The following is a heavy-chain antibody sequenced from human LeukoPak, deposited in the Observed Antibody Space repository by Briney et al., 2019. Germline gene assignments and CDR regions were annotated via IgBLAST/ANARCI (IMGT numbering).Heavy chain of an antibody. Sequence: ASVKVSCKASGYTFTSYGISWVRQAPGQGLEWMGWISAYNGNTNYAQKLQGRVTMTTDTSTSTAYMELRSLRSDDAAVYCCARDSVALRGYSYGLRENWFDPWGQGTLVTVSS. CDR3: ARDSVALRGYSYGLRENWFDP. CDR1: GYTFTSYG. D-gene: IGHD5-18*01. J-gene: IGHJ5*02. CDR2: ISAYNGNT. V-gene: IGHV1-18*01.